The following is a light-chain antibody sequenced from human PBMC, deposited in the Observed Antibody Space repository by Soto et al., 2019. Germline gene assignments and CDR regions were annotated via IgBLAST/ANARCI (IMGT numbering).Light chain of an antibody. CDR2: DVS. J-gene: IGKJ5*01. Sequence: ESVLTQSPVTLSLSPGERSTLSCMASQSVRTYLAWYQVKPCQAPRLLIYDVSIRATGVPARFSGTGSETDFTLTISGLQYEDSAVHYCQQYEDWHPITFGQGTRLEIK. CDR3: QQYEDWHPIT. CDR1: QSVRTY. V-gene: IGKV3-15*01.